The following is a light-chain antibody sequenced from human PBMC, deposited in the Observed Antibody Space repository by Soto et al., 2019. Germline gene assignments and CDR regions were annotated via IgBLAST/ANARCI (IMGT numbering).Light chain of an antibody. Sequence: QSVLTQPASVSGSPGQSITISCTGTSSDIGTYNLVSWYQQHPGKAPKLIISEATKRPSGVSNRFSGSKSGNTASLTISGLQTEDEADYYCCSYAGGSTLVFGGGTQLTVL. CDR1: SSDIGTYNL. CDR3: CSYAGGSTLV. J-gene: IGLJ3*02. CDR2: EAT. V-gene: IGLV2-23*01.